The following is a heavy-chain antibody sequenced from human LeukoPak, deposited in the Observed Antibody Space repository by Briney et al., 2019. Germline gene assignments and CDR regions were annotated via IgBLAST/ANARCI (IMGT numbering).Heavy chain of an antibody. J-gene: IGHJ3*02. CDR2: IYTSGST. CDR3: ARENDDSSGYYYRNAFDI. V-gene: IGHV4-61*02. Sequence: SETLSLTCTVSGGSISSGSYYWSWIRQPAGKGLEWIGRIYTSGSTNYNPSLKSRVTISVDTSKNQFSLKLSSVTAADTAVYYCARENDDSSGYYYRNAFDIWGQGTMVTVSS. D-gene: IGHD3-22*01. CDR1: GGSISSGSYY.